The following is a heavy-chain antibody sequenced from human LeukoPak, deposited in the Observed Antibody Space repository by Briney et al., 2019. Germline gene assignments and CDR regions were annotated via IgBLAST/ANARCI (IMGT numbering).Heavy chain of an antibody. V-gene: IGHV4-34*01. CDR2: INHSGST. CDR3: ARVAYSSGWYSPLLDY. Sequence: SETLSLTCAVYGGSFSGYYWSWIRQPPGKGLEWIGEINHSGSTNYNPSLKSRVTISVDTSKNQFSLKLSSVTAADTAVYYCARVAYSSGWYSPLLDYWGQGTLVIVSS. D-gene: IGHD6-19*01. J-gene: IGHJ4*02. CDR1: GGSFSGYY.